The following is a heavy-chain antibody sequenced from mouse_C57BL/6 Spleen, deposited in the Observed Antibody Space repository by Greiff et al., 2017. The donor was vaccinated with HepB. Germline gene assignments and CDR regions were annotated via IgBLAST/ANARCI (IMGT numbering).Heavy chain of an antibody. CDR2: ISDGGSYT. Sequence: EVQGVESGGGLAKPGGSLKLSCAASGFTFSSYAMSWVRQTPEKRLEWVATISDGGSYTYYPDNVKGRFTISRDNAKNNLYLQMSHLKSEDTAMYYCAREEYYGNYVDYWGQGTTLTVSS. D-gene: IGHD2-1*01. CDR3: AREEYYGNYVDY. J-gene: IGHJ2*01. CDR1: GFTFSSYA. V-gene: IGHV5-4*01.